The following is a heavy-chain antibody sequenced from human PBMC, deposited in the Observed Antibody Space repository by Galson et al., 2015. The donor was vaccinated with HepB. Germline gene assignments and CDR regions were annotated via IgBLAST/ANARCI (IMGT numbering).Heavy chain of an antibody. D-gene: IGHD2-15*01. J-gene: IGHJ4*02. Sequence: SLRLSCAASGFIFSSYAMHWVRQAPGKGLEWVAVISYDGNNKYYADSVKGRFTISRDNSKNTLYLQMNSLRGEDTAVYYCARVYVGYSPLEYWGQGTLVTVSS. CDR3: ARVYVGYSPLEY. CDR1: GFIFSSYA. V-gene: IGHV3-30-3*01. CDR2: ISYDGNNK.